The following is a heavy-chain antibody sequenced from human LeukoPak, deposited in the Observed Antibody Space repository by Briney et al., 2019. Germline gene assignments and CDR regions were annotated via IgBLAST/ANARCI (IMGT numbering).Heavy chain of an antibody. Sequence: GGSLRLSCAASGLTFDDYAMHWVRQAPGKGLEWVSGISWNSGSIGYADSVRGQSTISRDNAENSLYLQMNSLRAEDTALYYCAKDIYSSNWYYFDSWGQGTLVTVSS. J-gene: IGHJ4*02. V-gene: IGHV3-9*01. CDR1: GLTFDDYA. CDR2: ISWNSGSI. CDR3: AKDIYSSNWYYFDS. D-gene: IGHD6-13*01.